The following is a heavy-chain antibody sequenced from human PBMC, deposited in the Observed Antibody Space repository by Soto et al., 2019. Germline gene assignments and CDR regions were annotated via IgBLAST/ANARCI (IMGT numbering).Heavy chain of an antibody. V-gene: IGHV4-39*01. D-gene: IGHD7-27*01. CDR2: IYYSGST. CDR3: ASVMLGIDY. CDR1: GGSISSSSYY. J-gene: IGHJ4*02. Sequence: SETLSLTCTVSGGSISSSSYYWGWIRQPPGKGLEWIGSIYYSGSTYYNPSLKSRVTISVDTSKNQFSLKLSSVTAADTAVYYCASVMLGIDYWGQGTLVTVSS.